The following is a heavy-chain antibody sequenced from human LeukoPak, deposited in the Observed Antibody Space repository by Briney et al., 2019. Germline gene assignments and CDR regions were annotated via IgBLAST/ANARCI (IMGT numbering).Heavy chain of an antibody. CDR1: GFTVSSNY. J-gene: IGHJ3*02. CDR3: ARSLGDAFDI. V-gene: IGHV3-53*01. CDR2: IYSGGST. D-gene: IGHD7-27*01. Sequence: GGSLRLSCAASGFTVSSNYMSWVRQAPGKGLEWVPVIYSGGSTYYADSVKGRFTISRDNFKNTLYLQMNSLRAEDTAVYYCARSLGDAFDIWGQGTMVTVSS.